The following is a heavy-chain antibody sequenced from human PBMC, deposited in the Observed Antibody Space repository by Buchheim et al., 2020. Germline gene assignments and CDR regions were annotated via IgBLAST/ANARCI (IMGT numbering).Heavy chain of an antibody. CDR3: ARRGRGSSSKEAMFDY. Sequence: QVQLVESGGGVVQPGRSLRLSFAASGFTFSSYGMHWVRQAPGKGLEWVAVIWYDGSNKYYADSVTGRFTISRDNSKNTLYLQMNSLRAEDTAVYYCARRGRGSSSKEAMFDYWGQGTL. D-gene: IGHD6-6*01. J-gene: IGHJ4*02. V-gene: IGHV3-33*01. CDR1: GFTFSSYG. CDR2: IWYDGSNK.